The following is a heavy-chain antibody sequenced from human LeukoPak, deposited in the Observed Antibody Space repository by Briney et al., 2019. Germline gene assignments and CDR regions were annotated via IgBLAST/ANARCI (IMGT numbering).Heavy chain of an antibody. CDR1: GFTFDDYA. CDR2: ISWNSGSI. D-gene: IGHD6-19*01. CDR3: ATIAVAGKEGRNY. Sequence: GGSLRLSCAASGFTFDDYAMHWVRQAPGKGLEWVSGISWNSGSIGYADSVKGRFTISRDNAKNSLYLQMNSLRAEDTALYYCATIAVAGKEGRNYWGQGTLVTVSS. V-gene: IGHV3-9*01. J-gene: IGHJ4*02.